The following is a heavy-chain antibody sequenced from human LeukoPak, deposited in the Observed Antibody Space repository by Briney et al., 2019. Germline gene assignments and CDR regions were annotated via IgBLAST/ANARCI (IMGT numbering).Heavy chain of an antibody. CDR2: IYNSDTT. Sequence: GGSLRLSCAASGFAVSSNYVSWVRQAPGKGLEWVSVIYNSDTTYYADSVKGRFTISRDNSKNTLYLQMNSLRVEDTAVYYCARDSLTWGYDYWGQGTLVTVSS. J-gene: IGHJ4*02. CDR3: ARDSLTWGYDY. V-gene: IGHV3-53*01. CDR1: GFAVSSNY. D-gene: IGHD1-26*01.